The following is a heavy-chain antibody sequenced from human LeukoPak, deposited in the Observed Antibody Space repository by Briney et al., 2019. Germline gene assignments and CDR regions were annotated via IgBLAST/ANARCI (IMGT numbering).Heavy chain of an antibody. D-gene: IGHD3-10*01. J-gene: IGHJ4*02. CDR3: AKSGAGGITMVRGMYY. V-gene: IGHV3-23*01. CDR1: GFTFSSYA. Sequence: GGSLRLSCAASGFTFSSYAMSWVRQAPGKGLEWVSAISGSGGSTYYADSVKGRFTISRDNSKNTLYLQMNSLRAEDTAVYYCAKSGAGGITMVRGMYYWGQGTLVTVSS. CDR2: ISGSGGST.